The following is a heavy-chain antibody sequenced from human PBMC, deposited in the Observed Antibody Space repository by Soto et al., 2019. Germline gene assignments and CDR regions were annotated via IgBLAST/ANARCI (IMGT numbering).Heavy chain of an antibody. CDR3: ARRGVSSYYSNY. CDR2: IYYSGST. CDR1: GGSISDSSYF. J-gene: IGHJ4*02. D-gene: IGHD2-15*01. Sequence: QLQLQESGPGLVKPSETLSLTCTVSGGSISDSSYFWDWIRQPPGKGLEWIGNIYYSGSTYYNLSLKSLVTISVDTSKNPFSLKLSSVTAADTAVYFCARRGVSSYYSNYWGLGTLVTVS. V-gene: IGHV4-39*01.